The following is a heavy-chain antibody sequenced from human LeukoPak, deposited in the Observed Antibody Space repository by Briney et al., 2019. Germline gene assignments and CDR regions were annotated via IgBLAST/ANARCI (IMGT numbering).Heavy chain of an antibody. CDR1: GFTFSSFA. D-gene: IGHD4-23*01. Sequence: GGSLRLSCAASGFTFSSFAMSWVRQTPGKGLEWVSGIRGSGGTPYYAHSVKGRFTISRDNSKNTLYLQMNSLRAEDTAVYYCARVAGGRLDVWGKGTTVTVSS. J-gene: IGHJ6*04. CDR2: IRGSGGTP. V-gene: IGHV3-23*01. CDR3: ARVAGGRLDV.